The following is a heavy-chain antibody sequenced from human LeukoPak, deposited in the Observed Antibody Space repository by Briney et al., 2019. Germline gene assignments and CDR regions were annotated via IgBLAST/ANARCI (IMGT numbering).Heavy chain of an antibody. D-gene: IGHD3-10*01. Sequence: GESLKISCKGSGYSLTSYWIGLVRQMPGKGLEWMGIIYPGDSDTRYSPSFQGQVTISADKSISTAYLQWSSLKASDTAMYYCARLGTNPLLWFGELSDYWGQGTLVTVSS. V-gene: IGHV5-51*01. CDR2: IYPGDSDT. J-gene: IGHJ4*02. CDR1: GYSLTSYW. CDR3: ARLGTNPLLWFGELSDY.